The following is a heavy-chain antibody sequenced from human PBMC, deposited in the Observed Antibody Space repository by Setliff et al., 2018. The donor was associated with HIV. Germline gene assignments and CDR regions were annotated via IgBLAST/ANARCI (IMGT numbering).Heavy chain of an antibody. J-gene: IGHJ4*02. CDR2: TNNDGSIT. CDR3: VKWNYPNS. D-gene: IGHD1-7*01. Sequence: PGGSLRLSCAASGFTLSDHWMHWVRQVPGKGLVWVSRTNNDGSITNYADFVKGRFTMSRDSAKNTLYLQMNSLRVEDTAVYYCVKWNYPNSWGQGTPVTVSS. CDR1: GFTLSDHW. V-gene: IGHV3-74*01.